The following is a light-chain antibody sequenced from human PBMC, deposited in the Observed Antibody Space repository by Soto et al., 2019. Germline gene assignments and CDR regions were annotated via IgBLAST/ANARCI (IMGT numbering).Light chain of an antibody. V-gene: IGKV3-11*01. CDR2: EGS. Sequence: KVVTKSSATGSLCPGERARSSVWASPSFSSYLAWYQQKPGQAPRLLIYEGSTRATGIPARFSGSGSGTGFTITITSLEPEDFAVYYCQKRRDWPPRFGEGTKVDI. CDR3: QKRRDWPPR. J-gene: IGKJ1*01. CDR1: PSFSSY.